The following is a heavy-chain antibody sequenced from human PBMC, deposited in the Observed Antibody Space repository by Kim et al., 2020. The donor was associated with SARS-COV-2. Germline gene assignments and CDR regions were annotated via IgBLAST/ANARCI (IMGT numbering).Heavy chain of an antibody. CDR2: ISYDGSNE. D-gene: IGHD6-13*01. CDR3: ARDRSRYSSSWGDIDY. J-gene: IGHJ4*02. V-gene: IGHV3-30*09. Sequence: GGSLRLSCAVSGFTFSSCTMHWVRQAPGKGLEWVATISYDGSNEYYADSVKGRFAISRDNSKNTLYLQMNSLRAEDTAVYYCARDRSRYSSSWGDIDYWGQGTLVTVSS. CDR1: GFTFSSCT.